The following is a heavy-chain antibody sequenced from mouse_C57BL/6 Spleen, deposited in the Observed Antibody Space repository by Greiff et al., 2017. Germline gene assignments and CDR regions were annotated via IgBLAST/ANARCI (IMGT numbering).Heavy chain of an antibody. Sequence: QVQLQPSGAELVRPGASVTLSCKASGYTFTDYEMHWVKQTPVHGLEWIGAIDPETGGSASNQKFKGKAILTADKSSSTAYMELLSLTSEDSAVYYCLTLYAMDYWGQGTSGTVSS. J-gene: IGHJ4*01. CDR2: IDPETGGS. V-gene: IGHV1-15*01. CDR1: GYTFTDYE. CDR3: LTLYAMDY.